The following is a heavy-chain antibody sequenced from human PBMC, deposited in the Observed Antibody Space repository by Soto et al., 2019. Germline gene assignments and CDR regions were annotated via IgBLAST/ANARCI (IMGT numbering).Heavy chain of an antibody. Sequence: SETRSLTCTVSGGSISSDANFWIGIRQLPGRGLDWIGYISYTGRTYYTPSLNSRLTISLDTSKNLFSLRLSAVTAADTAVYFCARGSFSSSSSWFDPWGQGTLVTVSS. D-gene: IGHD6-6*01. J-gene: IGHJ5*02. CDR3: ARGSFSSSSSWFDP. CDR2: ISYTGRT. CDR1: GGSISSDANF. V-gene: IGHV4-31*03.